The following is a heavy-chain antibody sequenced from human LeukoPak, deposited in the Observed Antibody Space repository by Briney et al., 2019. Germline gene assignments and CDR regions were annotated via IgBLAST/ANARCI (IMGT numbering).Heavy chain of an antibody. D-gene: IGHD3-3*01. CDR3: AKDWGTPPVGYDFWSGYFDY. CDR1: GFTFSSYA. CDR2: ISGSGGST. V-gene: IGHV3-23*01. J-gene: IGHJ4*02. Sequence: TGGSLRLSCAASGFTFSSYAMSWVRQAPGKGLEWVSAISGSGGSTYYADSVKGRFTISRDNSKNTLYLQMNSLRAEDTAVYYCAKDWGTPPVGYDFWSGYFDYWGQGTLVTVSS.